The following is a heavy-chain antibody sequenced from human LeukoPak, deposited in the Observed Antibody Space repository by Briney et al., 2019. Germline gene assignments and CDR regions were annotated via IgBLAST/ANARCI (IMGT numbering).Heavy chain of an antibody. CDR1: GGSISSYY. D-gene: IGHD1-26*01. Sequence: MPSETMSLTCTVSGGSISSYYWSWIRQPPGKGLEWIGYIYYSGSTNYNPSLKSRVTISVDTSKNQFSLKLSSVTAADTAVYYCARHVVGATVYYFDYWGQGTLVTVSS. V-gene: IGHV4-59*08. CDR2: IYYSGST. J-gene: IGHJ4*02. CDR3: ARHVVGATVYYFDY.